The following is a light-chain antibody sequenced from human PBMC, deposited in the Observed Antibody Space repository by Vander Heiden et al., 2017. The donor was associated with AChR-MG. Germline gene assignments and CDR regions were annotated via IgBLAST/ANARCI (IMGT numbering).Light chain of an antibody. V-gene: IGKV1-16*02. CDR1: QSISNY. Sequence: DLQMAQSPSPLSASVGDGVTISSRANQSISNYLAWFQQKPGKAPKSLIYGASSLQSGVPSKFSGSGSGTDFTLTISSLQPEDFATYYCQQYNSYPPGTFGPGTKVDIK. CDR2: GAS. J-gene: IGKJ3*01. CDR3: QQYNSYPPGT.